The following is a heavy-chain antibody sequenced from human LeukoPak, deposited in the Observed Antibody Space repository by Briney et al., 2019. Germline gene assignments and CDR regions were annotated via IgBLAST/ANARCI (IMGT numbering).Heavy chain of an antibody. CDR1: GFSFSTYA. CDR3: ARDRPTGASRVFVVQ. J-gene: IGHJ4*02. V-gene: IGHV3-21*06. D-gene: IGHD2-15*01. CDR2: MSSGSSYI. Sequence: NPWGSLRLSCTASGFSFSTYAMTWVRQAPGKGLEWISSMSSGSSYIYYADSVRGRFTISRDNTKNSLYLLMNNLRAEDTAIYYCARDRPTGASRVFVVQWGQGTPVNVSS.